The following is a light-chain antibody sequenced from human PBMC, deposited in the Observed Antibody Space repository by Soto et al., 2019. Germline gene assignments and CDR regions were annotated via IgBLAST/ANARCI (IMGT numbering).Light chain of an antibody. V-gene: IGKV1-27*01. Sequence: DIQMTQSPSSLSASVGDRVTITCRASQVITNFLAWYQQKPGKAPKLLIYAASTLQSGVPSRFSGSGSGTEFTLTISGLQPGDSATYYCQQYNSYSPTFGQGTKVDIK. CDR2: AAS. CDR3: QQYNSYSPT. CDR1: QVITNF. J-gene: IGKJ1*01.